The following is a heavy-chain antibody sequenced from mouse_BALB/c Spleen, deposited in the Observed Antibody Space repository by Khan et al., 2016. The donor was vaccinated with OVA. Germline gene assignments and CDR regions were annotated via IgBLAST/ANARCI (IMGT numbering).Heavy chain of an antibody. D-gene: IGHD1-1*01. J-gene: IGHJ2*01. V-gene: IGHV3-2*02. CDR3: SGSVPITTVVATDFDY. Sequence: VQLKEPGPGLVKPSQSLSLTCTVTGYSITSDYAWNWIRQFPGNKLEWMGYISYSGRTSYNPSLKSRIPITRDTSTNQFFLQLNSVTTEDTATYYWSGSVPITTVVATDFDYWGQGTTLTVSS. CDR1: GYSITSDYA. CDR2: ISYSGRT.